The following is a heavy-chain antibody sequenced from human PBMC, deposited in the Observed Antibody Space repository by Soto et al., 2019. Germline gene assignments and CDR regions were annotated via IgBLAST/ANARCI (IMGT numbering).Heavy chain of an antibody. CDR2: ISYTGST. J-gene: IGHJ4*02. CDR3: ARVNSYSSSWSHDY. D-gene: IGHD6-13*01. Sequence: SETLSLTCAVYGGSFSGYYWSWIRQPPGKGLEWIGYISYTGSTDYNPSLKSRVTISLDTSKNQFSLKLSSVTAADTALYYCARVNSYSSSWSHDYWGQGALVTVSS. V-gene: IGHV4-59*01. CDR1: GGSFSGYY.